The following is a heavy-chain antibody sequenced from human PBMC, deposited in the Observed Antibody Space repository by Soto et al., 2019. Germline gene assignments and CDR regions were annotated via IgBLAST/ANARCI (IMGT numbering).Heavy chain of an antibody. V-gene: IGHV4-59*08. Sequence: QVQLQESGPGLVKPSETLSLTCTVSGGSISSYYWSWIRQPPGKGLEWIGYIYYSGSTNYNPSLKSRVTTAVDTSQNQFSLKLSSVTAADTAVYYCARRKGSGRFNWFDPWGQGTLVTVSS. J-gene: IGHJ5*02. D-gene: IGHD3-10*01. CDR1: GGSISSYY. CDR2: IYYSGST. CDR3: ARRKGSGRFNWFDP.